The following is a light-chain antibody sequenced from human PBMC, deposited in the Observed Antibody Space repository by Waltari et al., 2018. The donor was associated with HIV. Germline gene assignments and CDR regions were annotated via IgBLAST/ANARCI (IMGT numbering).Light chain of an antibody. CDR2: DDS. V-gene: IGLV3-21*02. J-gene: IGLJ3*02. Sequence: YVLTQPPSVSVDPGQTARITCGGNTIESNAVHRYQQKPGQAPVLVVSDDSDRPSGIPERFSGSKSGNMATLTISRVEAGDEADYYCQVWDTTSDHPVFGGGTTLTVL. CDR3: QVWDTTSDHPV. CDR1: TIESNA.